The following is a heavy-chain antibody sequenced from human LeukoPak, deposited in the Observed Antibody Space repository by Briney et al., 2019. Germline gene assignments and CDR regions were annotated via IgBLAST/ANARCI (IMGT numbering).Heavy chain of an antibody. D-gene: IGHD3-10*01. CDR2: IYYSGST. CDR1: GGSISSYY. J-gene: IGHJ5*02. V-gene: IGHV4-59*01. Sequence: SETLSLTCTVSGGSISSYYWSWIRQPPGKGLEWIGYIYYSGSTNYNPSLRSRVTISVDTSRNQFSLKLSSVTAADTAVYYCARSWRPGKIWSGELINWFDPWGQGTLVTVSS. CDR3: ARSWRPGKIWSGELINWFDP.